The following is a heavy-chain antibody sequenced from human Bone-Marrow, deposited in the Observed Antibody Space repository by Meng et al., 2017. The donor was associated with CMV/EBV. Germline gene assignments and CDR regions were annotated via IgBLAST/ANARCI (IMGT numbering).Heavy chain of an antibody. CDR2: INPNSGGT. V-gene: IGHV1-2*02. CDR1: GYTFTGYY. D-gene: IGHD1-26*01. Sequence: ASVKVSCKASGYTFTGYYMHWVRQAPGQGLEWMGWINPNSGGTNYAQKFQGRVTMTRDTSISTAYMELSRLRSDDTAVYYCARESYVGTSPPGYWVHGTLVTVSS. CDR3: ARESYVGTSPPGY. J-gene: IGHJ4*01.